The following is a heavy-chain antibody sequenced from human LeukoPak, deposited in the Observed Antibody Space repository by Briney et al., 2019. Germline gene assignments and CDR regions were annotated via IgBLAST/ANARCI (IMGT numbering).Heavy chain of an antibody. CDR2: IYYSGST. J-gene: IGHJ5*02. Sequence: PSETLSLTCTVSGGSISSYYWSWIRQPPGKGLEWIGYIYYSGSTNYNPSLKSRVTISVDTSKNQFSLKLSSVTAADTAVYYCARYVDTAMANRGWFDPWGQGTLVTVPS. V-gene: IGHV4-59*01. D-gene: IGHD5-18*01. CDR3: ARYVDTAMANRGWFDP. CDR1: GGSISSYY.